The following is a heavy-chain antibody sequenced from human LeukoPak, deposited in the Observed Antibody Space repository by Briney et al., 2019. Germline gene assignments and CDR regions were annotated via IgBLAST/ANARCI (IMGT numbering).Heavy chain of an antibody. CDR2: IYYSGST. CDR3: ARGLDYYDSSGYYSLGLYFDY. J-gene: IGHJ4*02. CDR1: GGSISSGGYY. D-gene: IGHD3-22*01. V-gene: IGHV4-31*03. Sequence: SETLSLTCTVSGGSISSGGYYWSWIRQHPGKGLEWIGYIYYSGSTYYNPSLKSRVTISVDTSKNQFSLKLSSVTAADTAVYYCARGLDYYDSSGYYSLGLYFDYWGQGTLVTVSS.